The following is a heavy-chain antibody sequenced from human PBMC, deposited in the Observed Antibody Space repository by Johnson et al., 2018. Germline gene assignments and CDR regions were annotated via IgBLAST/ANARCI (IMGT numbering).Heavy chain of an antibody. D-gene: IGHD3-16*01. CDR1: GYSFTSYW. J-gene: IGHJ3*02. CDR2: IYPGDSDT. Sequence: VQLVESGAEVKKPGESLKISCKGSGYSFTSYWIGWVRQMPGKGLEWRGIIYPGDSDTRYRPSFQGQATISADKSISTAYLQWTSLKASDTAMYYSARQTPFGATGEAFDIWGQGTMVTVSS. CDR3: ARQTPFGATGEAFDI. V-gene: IGHV5-51*01.